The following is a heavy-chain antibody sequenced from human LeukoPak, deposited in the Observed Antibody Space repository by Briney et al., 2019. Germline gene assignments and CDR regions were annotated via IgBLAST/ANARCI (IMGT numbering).Heavy chain of an antibody. Sequence: PGGSLRLSCAPSAFTLSSHGVDWVSQAPGKGLEWVAVISYDGSNKYYADSVKGRFTISRDNSKNTLYLQMNSLRAEATAVYYCVILYGWGRYTDYYYGMDFWGQGTTVTVSS. D-gene: IGHD3-10*01. CDR3: VILYGWGRYTDYYYGMDF. V-gene: IGHV3-30*03. J-gene: IGHJ6*02. CDR1: AFTLSSHG. CDR2: ISYDGSNK.